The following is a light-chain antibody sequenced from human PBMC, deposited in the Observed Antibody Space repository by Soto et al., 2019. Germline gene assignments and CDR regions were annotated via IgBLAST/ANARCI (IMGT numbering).Light chain of an antibody. CDR2: DAS. CDR3: QQYHSYWT. J-gene: IGKJ1*01. CDR1: QGISRS. V-gene: IGKV1-5*01. Sequence: DIQMTQSPSSVSASVGDRVTISCQASQGISRSLAWYQQKPGKAPKLLIYDASSLESGVPQRFSGSGSGTEFTLTISSLQTDDFSTYYCQQYHSYWTFGQGTKVDIK.